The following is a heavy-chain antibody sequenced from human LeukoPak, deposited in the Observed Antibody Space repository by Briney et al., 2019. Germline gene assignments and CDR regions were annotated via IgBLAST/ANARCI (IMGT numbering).Heavy chain of an antibody. D-gene: IGHD6-19*01. CDR2: INPNSGGT. Sequence: GASVKVSCKASGYTFTGYYKHWVRQAPGQGLEWMGWINPNSGGTNYAQKFQGWVTMTRDTSISTAYMELSRLRSDDTAVYYCARGSDLVAGTWGIDYWGQGTLVTVSS. CDR1: GYTFTGYY. CDR3: ARGSDLVAGTWGIDY. J-gene: IGHJ4*02. V-gene: IGHV1-2*04.